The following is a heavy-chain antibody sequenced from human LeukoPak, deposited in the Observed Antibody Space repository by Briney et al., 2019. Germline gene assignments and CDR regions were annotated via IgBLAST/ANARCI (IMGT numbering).Heavy chain of an antibody. Sequence: ASVKVSCKASGYTFTSYAMHWVRQAPGQRLEWMGWINAGNGNTKYSQEFQGRVTITRDTSASTAYMELSSLRSEDMAVYYCARNAAYSGGPPDYWGQGTLVTVSS. J-gene: IGHJ4*02. CDR1: GYTFTSYA. D-gene: IGHD1-26*01. CDR2: INAGNGNT. CDR3: ARNAAYSGGPPDY. V-gene: IGHV1-3*03.